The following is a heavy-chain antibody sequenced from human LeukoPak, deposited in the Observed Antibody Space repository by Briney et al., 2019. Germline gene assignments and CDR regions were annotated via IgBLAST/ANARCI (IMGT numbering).Heavy chain of an antibody. V-gene: IGHV3-15*01. D-gene: IGHD2-2*01. CDR2: IKSKTDGGTT. CDR1: GFTFNSYA. Sequence: GGSLRLSCEASGFTFNSYAMSWVRQAPGKGLEWVGRIKSKTDGGTTDYAAPVKGRFTISRDDSKNTLYLQMNSLKTEVTAVYYCTTTYRGGYCSSTSYYRLDYFDYWGQGTLVTVSS. J-gene: IGHJ4*02. CDR3: TTTYRGGYCSSTSYYRLDYFDY.